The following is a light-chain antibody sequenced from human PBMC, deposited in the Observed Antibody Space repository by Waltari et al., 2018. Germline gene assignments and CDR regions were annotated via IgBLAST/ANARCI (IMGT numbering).Light chain of an antibody. CDR2: DAS. Sequence: EIVLTQSPATLSLSPGERATLSCRASQSVNEYLAWYQQIPGQAPRLLIYDASNRATGIPARFSVSGSGTDFTLTISSLEPEDFAIYYCHVRSNWPPVTFGGGTKVEIK. V-gene: IGKV3-11*01. CDR3: HVRSNWPPVT. CDR1: QSVNEY. J-gene: IGKJ4*01.